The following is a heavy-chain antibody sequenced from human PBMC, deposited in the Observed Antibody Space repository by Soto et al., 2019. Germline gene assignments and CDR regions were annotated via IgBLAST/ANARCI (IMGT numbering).Heavy chain of an antibody. D-gene: IGHD5-12*01. CDR3: ANIEGSGYPGAFDI. V-gene: IGHV1-8*01. J-gene: IGHJ3*02. CDR2: MNPNSGNT. CDR1: GYTLTSYD. Sequence: ASVKGSCQASGYTLTSYDINWVRQATGQGLEWMGWMNPNSGNTGYAQKFQGRVTITADKSTSTAYMELSSLRSEDTAVYYCANIEGSGYPGAFDIWGQGTMVTVSS.